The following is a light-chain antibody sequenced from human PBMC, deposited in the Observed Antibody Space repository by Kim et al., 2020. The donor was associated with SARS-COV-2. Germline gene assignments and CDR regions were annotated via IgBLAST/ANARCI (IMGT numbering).Light chain of an antibody. CDR1: QSVRSNY. V-gene: IGKV3-20*01. CDR3: QQYGDPTRT. CDR2: TAS. Sequence: SPGERATLPCRASQSVRSNYLAWYQQKPGQAPRLLIYTASTRGTGIPDRFSGSGSETYFTLTISRLEPEDFAVYYCQQYGDPTRTFGQEAKVDIK. J-gene: IGKJ1*01.